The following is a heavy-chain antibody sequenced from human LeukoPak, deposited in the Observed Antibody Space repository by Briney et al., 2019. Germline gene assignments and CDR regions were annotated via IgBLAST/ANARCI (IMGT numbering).Heavy chain of an antibody. Sequence: GGSLRLSCTASGFTFSSYWMSWVRQAPGEGLEWVANINQDASEKYYVDSVKGRFTISRDNAKNSLYLQTNSLRAEDTAVYYCARGRRVPAAMGNWFDPWGQGTLVTVSS. J-gene: IGHJ5*02. CDR2: INQDASEK. CDR1: GFTFSSYW. V-gene: IGHV3-7*01. D-gene: IGHD2-2*01. CDR3: ARGRRVPAAMGNWFDP.